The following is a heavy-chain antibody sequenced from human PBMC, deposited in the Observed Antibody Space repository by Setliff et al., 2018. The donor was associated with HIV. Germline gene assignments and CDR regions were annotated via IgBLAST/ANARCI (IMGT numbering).Heavy chain of an antibody. J-gene: IGHJ4*02. CDR2: ISSSSSTI. CDR3: ARDPPRSGWTLDY. CDR1: GFTFSSYS. V-gene: IGHV3-48*01. D-gene: IGHD6-19*01. Sequence: PGGSLRLSCAASGFTFSSYSMNWVRQAPGKGLEWVSYISSSSSTIYYAGSVKGRFTVSRDNSKNTVSLQMNSLRAEDTAVYYCARDPPRSGWTLDYWGQGTPVTV.